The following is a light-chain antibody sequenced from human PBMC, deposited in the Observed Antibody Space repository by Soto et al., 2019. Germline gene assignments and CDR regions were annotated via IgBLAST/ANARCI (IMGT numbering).Light chain of an antibody. CDR3: HQRQSWPRT. Sequence: EIVLTQSPATLSSSPGQTSTLSCTASQYVGTRLAWYQHKPGQAPRLLIYYTSNRATGIPARFSGSGSGTDFTLTISSLAPEDFAIYYCHQRQSWPRTFGQGTKGDIK. V-gene: IGKV3-11*01. J-gene: IGKJ1*01. CDR2: YTS. CDR1: QYVGTR.